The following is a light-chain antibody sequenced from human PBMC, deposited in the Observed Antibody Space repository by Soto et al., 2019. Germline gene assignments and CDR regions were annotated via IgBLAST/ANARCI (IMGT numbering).Light chain of an antibody. CDR1: SSDVGAYNY. CDR2: EVS. V-gene: IGLV2-8*01. CDR3: TSYAGSNIGV. Sequence: QPVLTQPPSASGSPGQSVTISCTGTSSDVGAYNYVSWYQQYPGKAPKLMIYEVSKRPSGVPDRFSGSKSGKTASLTVSGLQPEDEADYYCTSYAGSNIGVFGGGTKVTVL. J-gene: IGLJ3*02.